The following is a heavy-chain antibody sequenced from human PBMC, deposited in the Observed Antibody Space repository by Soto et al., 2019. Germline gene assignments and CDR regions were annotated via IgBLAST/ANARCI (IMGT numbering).Heavy chain of an antibody. J-gene: IGHJ4*02. Sequence: SETLSLTCTVSGGSISSGGYYWSWIRQHPGKGLEWIGYIYYSGSTYYNPSLKSRVTISVDTSKNQFSLKLSSVTAADTAVYYCAIECSYDSSGYYRDYWGQGTLVTVSS. CDR2: IYYSGST. V-gene: IGHV4-31*03. CDR3: AIECSYDSSGYYRDY. CDR1: GGSISSGGYY. D-gene: IGHD3-22*01.